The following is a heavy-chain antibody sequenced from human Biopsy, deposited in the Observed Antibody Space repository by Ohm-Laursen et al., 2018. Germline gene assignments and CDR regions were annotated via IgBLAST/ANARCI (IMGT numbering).Heavy chain of an antibody. J-gene: IGHJ1*01. CDR1: GFTFSTYW. CDR2: ISHTGYT. D-gene: IGHD4-23*01. CDR3: ARGSNEYGGLYFPH. V-gene: IGHV4-59*08. Sequence: SLRLSCTASGFTFSTYWMTWIRQPPGKGLEWIGHISHTGYTSYKSSLKSRVTISLDTSRKHFSLRLTSLAAADTAVYYCARGSNEYGGLYFPHWGQGTLVTVSS.